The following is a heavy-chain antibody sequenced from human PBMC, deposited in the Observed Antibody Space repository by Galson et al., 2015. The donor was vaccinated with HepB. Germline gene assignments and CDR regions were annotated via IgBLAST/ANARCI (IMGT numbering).Heavy chain of an antibody. CDR1: GYTFTGYY. J-gene: IGHJ4*02. CDR2: INPNSGGT. D-gene: IGHD2-21*01. Sequence: SVKVSCKASGYTFTGYYMHWVRQAPGQGLEWMGWINPNSGGTNYAQKFQGRVTMTRDTSISTAYMELSRLRSDDTAVYYCATAYCGGDCYSEIFDYWGQGTLVTVSS. V-gene: IGHV1-2*02. CDR3: ATAYCGGDCYSEIFDY.